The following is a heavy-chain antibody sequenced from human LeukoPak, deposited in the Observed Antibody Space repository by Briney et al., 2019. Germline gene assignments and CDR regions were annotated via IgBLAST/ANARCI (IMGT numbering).Heavy chain of an antibody. D-gene: IGHD6-13*01. Sequence: GGSLRLSCAASGFTVSSNYMSWVRQAPGKGLEWVSVIYSGGSTYYADSVKGRFTISRDNSKNTLYLQMNSLRAEDTAVYYCAKESGYSSSWYSVGAFDIWGQGTMVTVSS. CDR3: AKESGYSSSWYSVGAFDI. J-gene: IGHJ3*02. CDR2: IYSGGST. CDR1: GFTVSSNY. V-gene: IGHV3-53*01.